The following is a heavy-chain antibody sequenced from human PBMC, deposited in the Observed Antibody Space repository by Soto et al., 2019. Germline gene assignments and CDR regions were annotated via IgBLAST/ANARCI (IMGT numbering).Heavy chain of an antibody. CDR2: INAGNGNT. D-gene: IGHD4-17*01. CDR3: AWEYGYDAFDI. V-gene: IGHV1-3*01. CDR1: GYTFTSYA. J-gene: IGHJ3*02. Sequence: QVQLVQSGAEVKKPGASVKVSCKASGYTFTSYAMHWVRQAPGQRLEWMGWINAGNGNTKYSQKFQGRVTITRDTSASTAYMELSSLRSEDTDVYYCAWEYGYDAFDIWGQGTMVTVSS.